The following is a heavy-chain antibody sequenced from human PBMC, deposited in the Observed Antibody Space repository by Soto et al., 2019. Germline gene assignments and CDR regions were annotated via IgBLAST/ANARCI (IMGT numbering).Heavy chain of an antibody. Sequence: SETLSLTCAVYGGSFSGYYWSWIRQPPGKGLEWIGEINHSGSTNYNPSLKSRVTISVDTSKNQFSLKLSPVTAADTAVYYCAREKWYYGSGSYYSYWGQGTLVTVSS. D-gene: IGHD3-10*01. V-gene: IGHV4-34*01. J-gene: IGHJ4*02. CDR3: AREKWYYGSGSYYSY. CDR2: INHSGST. CDR1: GGSFSGYY.